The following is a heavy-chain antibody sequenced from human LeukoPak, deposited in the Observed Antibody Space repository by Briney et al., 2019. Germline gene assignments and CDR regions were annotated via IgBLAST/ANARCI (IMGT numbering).Heavy chain of an antibody. J-gene: IGHJ4*02. D-gene: IGHD6-13*01. CDR3: ARSDIAAREYDF. Sequence: GGSLRLSCAASGFTFSSYAMSWVRQAPGKGLEWVSSISSSSSYIYYADSVKGRFTISRDNAKNSLYPQMNSLRAEDTAVYYCARSDIAAREYDFWGQGTLVTVSS. V-gene: IGHV3-21*01. CDR1: GFTFSSYA. CDR2: ISSSSSYI.